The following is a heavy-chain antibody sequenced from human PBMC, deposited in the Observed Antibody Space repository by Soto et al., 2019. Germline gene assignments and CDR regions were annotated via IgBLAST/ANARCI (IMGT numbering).Heavy chain of an antibody. CDR3: TRESMSGWSDF. CDR1: VDIVSSNSAS. D-gene: IGHD6-19*01. CDR2: TYYRSKWFN. J-gene: IGHJ4*02. V-gene: IGHV6-1*01. Sequence: PSQTLSLTCAISVDIVSSNSASWNCIRQSPSRGFEWLGRTYYRSKWFNDYAVSVKSRITINPDTSKNQFSLQLNSVTPDDTAVYYCTRESMSGWSDFWGQGTLVTVSS.